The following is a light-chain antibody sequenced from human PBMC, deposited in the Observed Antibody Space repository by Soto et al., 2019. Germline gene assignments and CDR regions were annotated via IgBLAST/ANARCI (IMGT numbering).Light chain of an antibody. V-gene: IGLV2-14*01. CDR1: SSDVGRYTF. CDR2: EVD. J-gene: IGLJ1*01. CDR3: SSSASGGSLCV. Sequence: QLVLTQPASVSGSPGQSITISCTGTSSDVGRYTFVSWFQQHPGKAPKLIIYEVDNRPSGVSNRFSGSKSGNTASLTISGLQADDEADYYCSSSASGGSLCVFGSGTKLTVL.